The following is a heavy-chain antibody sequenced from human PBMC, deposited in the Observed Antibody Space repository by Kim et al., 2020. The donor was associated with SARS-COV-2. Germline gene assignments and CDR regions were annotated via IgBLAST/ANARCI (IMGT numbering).Heavy chain of an antibody. V-gene: IGHV1-18*01. D-gene: IGHD7-27*01. J-gene: IGHJ4*02. CDR3: ARGGLGMHYFDY. Sequence: NYAQKLQGRVTMTTDTSTSTAYMELRSLRSDDTAVYYCARGGLGMHYFDYWGQGTLVTVSS.